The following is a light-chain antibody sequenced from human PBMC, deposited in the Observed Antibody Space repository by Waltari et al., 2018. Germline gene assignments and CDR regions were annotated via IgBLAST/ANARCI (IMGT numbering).Light chain of an antibody. J-gene: IGKJ2*01. V-gene: IGKV1-39*01. Sequence: DIQLTQSPSYLSASVGDRVTITCRASQTLTTYLNWYQQRPGTAPKFLIYAASNLETGVPSRFSGGGSGTDFTLTISGLQPDDFATYYCQQSKEVPFTFGQGNKLAIK. CDR3: QQSKEVPFT. CDR1: QTLTTY. CDR2: AAS.